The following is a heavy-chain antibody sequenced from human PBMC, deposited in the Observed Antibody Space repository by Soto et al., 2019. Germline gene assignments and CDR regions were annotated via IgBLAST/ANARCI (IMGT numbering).Heavy chain of an antibody. CDR1: GFNFDDYA. Sequence: LXLSCVASGFNFDDYAMHWVRQPPGKGLEWVSGINWNSDTVGYADSVKGRFTVSRDNAKGSLLLQMSSLGPEDTAVYFCAMSNSNDLYYHFESWGQGTQVTVSS. V-gene: IGHV3-9*01. D-gene: IGHD3-22*01. J-gene: IGHJ4*02. CDR2: INWNSDTV. CDR3: AMSNSNDLYYHFES.